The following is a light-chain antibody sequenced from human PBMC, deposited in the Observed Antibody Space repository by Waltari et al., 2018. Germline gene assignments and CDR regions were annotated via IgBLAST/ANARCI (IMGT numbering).Light chain of an antibody. CDR3: QQYDISPLT. Sequence: EIALTQSPGTLSLSPGEGATLSCRTSQTIRTTYLAWYQPKPGQAPTLLIYGTFSRATGIPDRFTGSGSGTDFSLTISSLEPEDFATYYCQQYDISPLTFGGGTKVEIK. CDR1: QTIRTTY. J-gene: IGKJ4*01. V-gene: IGKV3-20*01. CDR2: GTF.